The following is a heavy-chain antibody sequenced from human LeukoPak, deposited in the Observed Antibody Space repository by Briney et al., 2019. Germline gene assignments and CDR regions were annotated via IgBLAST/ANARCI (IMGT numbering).Heavy chain of an antibody. CDR2: IYTSGST. J-gene: IGHJ5*02. D-gene: IGHD3-9*01. CDR3: AREAFLYYDILTGYYQDWFDP. V-gene: IGHV4-4*08. Sequence: SETLSLTCTVSGGSISSYYWSWIRQPPGKGLEWIGRIYTSGSTNYNPSLKSRVTISVDTSKNQFSLKLSSVTAADTAVYYCAREAFLYYDILTGYYQDWFDPWGQGTLVTVSS. CDR1: GGSISSYY.